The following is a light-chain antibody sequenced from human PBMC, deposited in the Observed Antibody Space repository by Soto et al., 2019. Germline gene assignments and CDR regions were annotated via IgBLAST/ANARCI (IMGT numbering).Light chain of an antibody. Sequence: SYELTQPPSVSVAPGKTARITCGGNNIGSKSMHWYRQKPGQAPVLVIYYDSDRPSGIPERFSGSNSGNTATLTISRVEAGDEADYYCQVWDSSSDGVFGGGTKLTVL. CDR2: YDS. V-gene: IGLV3-21*04. CDR1: NIGSKS. CDR3: QVWDSSSDGV. J-gene: IGLJ2*01.